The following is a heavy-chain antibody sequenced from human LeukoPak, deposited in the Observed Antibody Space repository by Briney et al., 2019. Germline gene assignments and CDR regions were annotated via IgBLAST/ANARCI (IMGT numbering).Heavy chain of an antibody. CDR1: GFTVSTNY. J-gene: IGHJ4*02. D-gene: IGHD3-22*01. V-gene: IGHV3-53*01. Sequence: GGFLRLSCAASGFTVSTNYMSWVRQAPEKGLEWVSIIYDSGTTYYADSVKGRFTISRDNSKNTLYLQMNSLRAEDTAVYYCARWHTSGHNYYYDYWGQGTLVTVSS. CDR3: ARWHTSGHNYYYDY. CDR2: IYDSGTT.